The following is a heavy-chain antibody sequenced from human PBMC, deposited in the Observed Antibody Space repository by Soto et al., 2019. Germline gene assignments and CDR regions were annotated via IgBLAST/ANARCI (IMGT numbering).Heavy chain of an antibody. V-gene: IGHV5-10-1*01. Sequence: PGESLKISCKASGYSFTSYWISWVRQMPGKGLEWMGRIDPSDSYIDYSPSFQGHVTVAVDKSTTTAYLQWSSLKASDTAIHYCARLKQLQPSYGMDVWGQGTTVTVYS. CDR1: GYSFTSYW. CDR3: ARLKQLQPSYGMDV. J-gene: IGHJ6*02. D-gene: IGHD2-2*01. CDR2: IDPSDSYI.